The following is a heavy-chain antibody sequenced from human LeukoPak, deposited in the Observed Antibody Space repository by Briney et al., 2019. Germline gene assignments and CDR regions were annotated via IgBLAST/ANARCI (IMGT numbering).Heavy chain of an antibody. CDR1: GFTVSSNY. D-gene: IGHD3-16*02. Sequence: GGSLRLSCAASGFTVSSNYMSWVRQAPGKGLEWVSVIYSGGSTYYADSVKGRFTISRDNSKNTLYLQMNGLRAEDTAVYYCARASLGDLSYFDYWGQGTPVTVSS. CDR2: IYSGGST. V-gene: IGHV3-53*01. J-gene: IGHJ4*02. CDR3: ARASLGDLSYFDY.